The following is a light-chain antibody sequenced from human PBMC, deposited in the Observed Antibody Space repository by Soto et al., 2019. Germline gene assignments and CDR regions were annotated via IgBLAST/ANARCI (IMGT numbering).Light chain of an antibody. V-gene: IGKV1-5*01. CDR1: QSISRW. Sequence: DIHITQSPSTLSASVGDRVTITCRASQSISRWLALYQQKPGTAPKVLIWDATSLQRGVPSRFSGSGSGTEFTLTITGLQPDDFATYYCQQYNGYSTWTFGQGTKVDI. CDR2: DAT. CDR3: QQYNGYSTWT. J-gene: IGKJ1*01.